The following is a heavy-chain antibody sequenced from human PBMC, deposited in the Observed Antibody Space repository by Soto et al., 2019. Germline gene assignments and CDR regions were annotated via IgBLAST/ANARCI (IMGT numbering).Heavy chain of an antibody. Sequence: ASVKVSCKASGGTFISYAISWVRQAPGQGLEWMGGIIPIFGTANYAQKFQGRVTITGDESTSTAYMELSSLRSEDTAVYYCARGRASVFDYYYGMDVWGQGTTVTVSS. J-gene: IGHJ6*02. CDR2: IIPIFGTA. D-gene: IGHD3-10*01. CDR3: ARGRASVFDYYYGMDV. CDR1: GGTFISYA. V-gene: IGHV1-69*13.